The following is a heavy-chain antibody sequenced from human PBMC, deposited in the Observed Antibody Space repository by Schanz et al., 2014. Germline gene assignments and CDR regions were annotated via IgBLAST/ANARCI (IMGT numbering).Heavy chain of an antibody. CDR2: IVGGGGRT. V-gene: IGHV3-23*04. Sequence: EVQLVESGGGLVKPGRSLRLSCAASGFAFRSYAMHWVRQAPGKGLEWVSSIVGGGGRTYYADSVKGRFTISRDNSMNTLHLQMDGLRVEDTAVYYCARDAVALVPEYFMDVWGKGTPVTVS. CDR3: ARDAVALVPEYFMDV. D-gene: IGHD2-15*01. CDR1: GFAFRSYA. J-gene: IGHJ6*03.